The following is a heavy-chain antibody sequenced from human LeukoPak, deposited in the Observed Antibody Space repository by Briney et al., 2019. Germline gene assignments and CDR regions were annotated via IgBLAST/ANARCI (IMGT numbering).Heavy chain of an antibody. Sequence: GGSLLLSCAASGFTFSSYSMNWVRQAPGKGLEWVSYIGSSSSTIYYADSVKGRFTISRDNAKNSLYLQMNSLRAEDTAVYYCARPYGDYFNAFDIWGQGTMVTVSS. D-gene: IGHD4-17*01. V-gene: IGHV3-48*04. CDR2: IGSSSSTI. CDR1: GFTFSSYS. J-gene: IGHJ3*02. CDR3: ARPYGDYFNAFDI.